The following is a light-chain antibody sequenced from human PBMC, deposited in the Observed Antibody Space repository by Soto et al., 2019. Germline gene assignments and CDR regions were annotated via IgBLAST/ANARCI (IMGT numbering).Light chain of an antibody. V-gene: IGLV2-14*01. CDR2: EVS. Sequence: QAVVTQPASVSGSPGQSITISCTGTGSDVGSYKYVSWYQQHPGKAPKLIIFEVSNRPSGVSDRFSGSKSGNRASLTISGLQAEDEADYYCSSYTSISSLGVFGTGTKVTVL. CDR1: GSDVGSYKY. CDR3: SSYTSISSLGV. J-gene: IGLJ1*01.